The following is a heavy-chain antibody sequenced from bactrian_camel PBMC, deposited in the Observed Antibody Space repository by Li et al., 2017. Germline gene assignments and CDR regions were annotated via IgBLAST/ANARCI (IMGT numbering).Heavy chain of an antibody. CDR1: GLTLSTHY. V-gene: IGHV3-2*01. D-gene: IGHD7*01. Sequence: LVESGGGSVQAGGSLRLSCAASGLTLSTHYISWVRQAPGKGLEWVSSIKSDSSDTYYVDSVKGRFTISRDNAKNTPDLQMNSLKPEDTAVYYCAAQRGGYYGTYAFDYWGQGTQVTVS. J-gene: IGHJ4*01. CDR3: AAQRGGYYGTYAFDY. CDR2: IKSDSSDT.